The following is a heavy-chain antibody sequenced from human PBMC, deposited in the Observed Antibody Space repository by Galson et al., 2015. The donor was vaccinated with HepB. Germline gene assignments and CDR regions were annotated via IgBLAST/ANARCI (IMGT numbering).Heavy chain of an antibody. CDR1: GFTFSSYG. CDR2: IWYDGSNK. D-gene: IGHD6-19*01. Sequence: SLRLSCAASGFTFSSYGMHWVRQAPGKGLEWVAVIWYDGSNKYYADSVKGRFTISRDNSKNTLYLQMNSLRAEDTAVYYCARDVLGSGWNTDYWGQGTLVTVSS. V-gene: IGHV3-33*08. CDR3: ARDVLGSGWNTDY. J-gene: IGHJ4*02.